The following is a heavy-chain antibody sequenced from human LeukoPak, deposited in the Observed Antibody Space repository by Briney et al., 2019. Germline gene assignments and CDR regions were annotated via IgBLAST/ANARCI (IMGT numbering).Heavy chain of an antibody. V-gene: IGHV1-45*02. CDR3: AATYDFWSGYPPYYYYGMDV. J-gene: IGHJ6*02. CDR2: ITPFNGNT. D-gene: IGHD3-3*01. CDR1: GYTFTYRY. Sequence: GSSVKVSCKASGYTFTYRYLYWVRQAPGQALEWMGWITPFNGNTNYAQKFQDRVTITRDRSMSTAYMELSSLRSEDTAMYYCAATYDFWSGYPPYYYYGMDVWGQGTTVTVSS.